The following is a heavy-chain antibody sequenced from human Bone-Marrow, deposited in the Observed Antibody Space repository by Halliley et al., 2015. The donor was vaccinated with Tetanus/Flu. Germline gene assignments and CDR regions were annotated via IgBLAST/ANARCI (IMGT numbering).Heavy chain of an antibody. D-gene: IGHD3-10*01. CDR2: ITTATDYT. Sequence: SLRLSCATTGFTFSDHYMIWIRQAPGRGLEWVSYITTATDYTNHADSVKGRFATSRDNSKKSLYLQLNNLRAEDTAVYYCARVPVGKRSVFDYWGQGTLVTVSS. J-gene: IGHJ4*02. CDR3: ARVPVGKRSVFDY. CDR1: GFTFSDHY. V-gene: IGHV3-11*06.